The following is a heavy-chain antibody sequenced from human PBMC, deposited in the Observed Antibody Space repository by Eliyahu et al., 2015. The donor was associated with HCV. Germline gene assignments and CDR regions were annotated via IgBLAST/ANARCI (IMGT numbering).Heavy chain of an antibody. CDR2: ISYDGSNK. Sequence: SYAMHWVRQAPGKGLEWVAVISYDGSNKYYADSVKGRFTISRDNSKNTLYLQMNSLRAEDTAVYYCARDGGSGYDRRDFDYWGQGTLVTVSS. CDR1: SYA. J-gene: IGHJ4*02. V-gene: IGHV3-30-3*01. D-gene: IGHD5-12*01. CDR3: ARDGGSGYDRRDFDY.